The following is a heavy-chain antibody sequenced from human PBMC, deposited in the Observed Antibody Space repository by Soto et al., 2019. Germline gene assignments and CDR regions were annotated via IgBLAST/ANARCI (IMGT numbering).Heavy chain of an antibody. CDR1: GGSISSSNW. CDR3: ARLVGATTRYYYYGMDV. J-gene: IGHJ6*02. CDR2: TYHSGST. V-gene: IGHV4-4*02. Sequence: SETLSLTCAVSGGSISSSNWWSWVRQPPGKGLEWIGETYHSGSTNYNPSLKSRVTISVDKSKNQFSLKLSSVTAADTAVYYCARLVGATTRYYYYGMDVWGQGTTVTVSS. D-gene: IGHD1-26*01.